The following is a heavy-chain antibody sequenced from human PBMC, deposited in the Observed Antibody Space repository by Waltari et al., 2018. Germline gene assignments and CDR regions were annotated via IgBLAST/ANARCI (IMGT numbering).Heavy chain of an antibody. CDR3: ARASTNDILTGYYGEAGPYYFDY. Sequence: QVQLQESGPGLVKPSQTLSLTCTVSGGSISSGGSYWSWIRQHPGKGLEWIGYIYYSGSTYYNPSLKSRVTISVDTSKNQFSLKLSSVTAADTAVYYCARASTNDILTGYYGEAGPYYFDYWGQGTLVTVSS. J-gene: IGHJ4*02. CDR2: IYYSGST. D-gene: IGHD3-9*01. CDR1: GGSISSGGSY. V-gene: IGHV4-31*03.